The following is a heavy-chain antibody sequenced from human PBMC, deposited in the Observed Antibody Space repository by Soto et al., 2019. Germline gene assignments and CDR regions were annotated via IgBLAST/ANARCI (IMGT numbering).Heavy chain of an antibody. CDR3: ARVGTTYYYYYGMDV. J-gene: IGHJ6*02. V-gene: IGHV1-69*13. CDR2: IIPIFGTA. Sequence: ASVKVSCKASGGTFSSYAISWVRQAPGQGLEWMGGIIPIFGTANYAQKFQGRVTITADESTSTAYMELSSLRSEDTAVYYCARVGTTYYYYYGMDVWGQGTTVTVSS. CDR1: GGTFSSYA. D-gene: IGHD1-7*01.